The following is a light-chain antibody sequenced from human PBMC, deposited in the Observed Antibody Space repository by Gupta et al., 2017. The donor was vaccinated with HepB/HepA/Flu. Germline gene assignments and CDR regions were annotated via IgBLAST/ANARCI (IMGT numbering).Light chain of an antibody. CDR3: QRCKSNPHS. V-gene: IGKV1-5*01. Sequence: DIQLTHAPSTLSAFVGDRVTITCRASQSIGIWLDWYQQKPGEAPKVLIYDASTLEIGVPSRFSGSGSGTDFTLTISSLQADDFATYYCQRCKSNPHSFGHGTKLEIK. CDR1: QSIGIW. J-gene: IGKJ2*03. CDR2: DAS.